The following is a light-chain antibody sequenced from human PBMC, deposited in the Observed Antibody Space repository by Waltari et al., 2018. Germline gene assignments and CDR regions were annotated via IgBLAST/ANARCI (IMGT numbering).Light chain of an antibody. CDR2: AAS. J-gene: IGKJ5*01. V-gene: IGKV1-27*01. CDR3: QKYNSALT. Sequence: DIQMTQSPSSLSASVGDRVTITCRARQGISNSLAWYQQKPGKVPKLLIYAASTLQSGVPSRFSGSGSGTDFTLTISSLQPEDVATYYCQKYNSALTFGQGTRLEIK. CDR1: QGISNS.